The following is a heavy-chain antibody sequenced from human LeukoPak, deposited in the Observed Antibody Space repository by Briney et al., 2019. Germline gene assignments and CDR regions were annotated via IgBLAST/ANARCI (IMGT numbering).Heavy chain of an antibody. CDR1: GFTFSDYY. CDR2: ISSSGSTI. V-gene: IGHV3-11*04. D-gene: IGHD3-22*01. J-gene: IGHJ4*02. CDR3: AREGYYYDSSGKLQGYYFDY. Sequence: GGSLTLSCAASGFTFSDYYMSWIRQAPGKGLEWVSYISSSGSTIYYADSVKGRFTISRDNAKNSLYLQMNSLRAEDTAVYYCAREGYYYDSSGKLQGYYFDYWGQGTLVTVSS.